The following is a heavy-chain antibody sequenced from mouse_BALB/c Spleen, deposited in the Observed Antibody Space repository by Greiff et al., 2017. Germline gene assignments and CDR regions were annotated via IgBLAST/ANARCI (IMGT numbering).Heavy chain of an antibody. CDR2: IYPGNSDT. CDR1: GYTFTSYW. V-gene: IGHV1-5*01. Sequence: VQLQQSGTVLARPGASVKMSCKASGYTFTSYWMHWVKQRPGQGLEWIGAIYPGNSDTTYNQKFKGKAKLTAVTSTSTAYMELSSLTNEDSAVYYCTREGRYDGGWYFDVWGAGTTVTVSS. J-gene: IGHJ1*01. CDR3: TREGRYDGGWYFDV. D-gene: IGHD2-14*01.